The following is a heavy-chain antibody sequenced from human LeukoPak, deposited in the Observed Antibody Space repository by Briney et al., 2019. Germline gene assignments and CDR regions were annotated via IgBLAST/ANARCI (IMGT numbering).Heavy chain of an antibody. J-gene: IGHJ4*02. Sequence: GGSLRLSCAASGFTFSSYWMSWVRQAPGKGLEWVANIKQDGSEKYYVDSVKGRFTISRDNSKNTLYLQMNSLRAEDTAVYYCARPPAVASSSSPFTYWGQGTLVTVSS. CDR2: IKQDGSEK. CDR3: ARPPAVASSSSPFTY. CDR1: GFTFSSYW. V-gene: IGHV3-7*01. D-gene: IGHD6-6*01.